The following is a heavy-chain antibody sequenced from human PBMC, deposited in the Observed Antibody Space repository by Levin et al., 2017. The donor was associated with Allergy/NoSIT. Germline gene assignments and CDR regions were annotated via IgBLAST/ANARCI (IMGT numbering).Heavy chain of an antibody. D-gene: IGHD3-22*01. CDR3: ARAGGYYDSSGYYLGYFDL. Sequence: ASVKVSCKASGYTFTGYYMHWVRQAPGQGLEWMGWINPNSGGTNYAQKFQDRVTMTRDTSISTAYMELSRLRTDDTAVYYCARAGGYYDSSGYYLGYFDLWGRGTLVTVSS. CDR2: INPNSGGT. V-gene: IGHV1-2*02. J-gene: IGHJ2*01. CDR1: GYTFTGYY.